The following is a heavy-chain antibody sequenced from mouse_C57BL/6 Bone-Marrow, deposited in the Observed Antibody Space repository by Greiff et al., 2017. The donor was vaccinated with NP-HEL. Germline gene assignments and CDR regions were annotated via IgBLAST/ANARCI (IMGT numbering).Heavy chain of an antibody. CDR3: ARQVYY. Sequence: EVQGVESGGGLVKPGGSLKLSCAASGFTFSSYTMSWVRQTPEKRLEWVATISGGGGNTYYPDSVKGRFTISRDNAKNALYLQMSSLRSEDTALYYCARQVYYWGQGTTLTVSS. CDR2: ISGGGGNT. V-gene: IGHV5-9*01. J-gene: IGHJ2*01. CDR1: GFTFSSYT.